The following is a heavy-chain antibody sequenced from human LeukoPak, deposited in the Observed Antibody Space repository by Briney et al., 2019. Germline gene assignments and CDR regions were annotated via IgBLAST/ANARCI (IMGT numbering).Heavy chain of an antibody. CDR1: GGSVSSYY. CDR3: ARDQEQWLAPDY. Sequence: NSSETLSLTCTVSGGSVSSYYWSWIRQPAGKGLEWIGRIYTSGSTSYNPSLRSRVTMSVDTSKNRFSLKLTSVTAADTAMYYCARDQEQWLAPDYWGQGTLVTVSS. J-gene: IGHJ4*02. D-gene: IGHD6-19*01. V-gene: IGHV4-4*07. CDR2: IYTSGST.